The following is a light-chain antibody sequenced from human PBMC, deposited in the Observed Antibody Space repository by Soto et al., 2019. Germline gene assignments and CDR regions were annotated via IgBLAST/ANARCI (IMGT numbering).Light chain of an antibody. V-gene: IGKV3-20*01. J-gene: IGKJ1*01. Sequence: EIVLTQSPGTLSLSPGERATLSCRASQSVSSSYLAWYQQKPGQAPRLLIYGASSRATGIPDRFSGSGSGTEFILTISSLQSEDFAVYHCQQYKDWPTTFGQGTKVDIK. CDR2: GAS. CDR3: QQYKDWPTT. CDR1: QSVSSSY.